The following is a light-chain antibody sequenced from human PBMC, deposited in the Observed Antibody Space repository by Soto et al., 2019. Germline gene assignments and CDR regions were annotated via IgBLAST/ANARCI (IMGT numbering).Light chain of an antibody. CDR3: QQYNNWPPWT. CDR1: QSVSSN. CDR2: GAY. J-gene: IGKJ1*01. Sequence: EIVMTQSPATLSVSPGERATLSCRASQSVSSNLAWYQQKPGQAPRLLIYGAYTRATGIQARFSGSGSGTEFTLTISSLQSEDVAVYYCQQYNNWPPWTFGQGTKVEIK. V-gene: IGKV3-15*01.